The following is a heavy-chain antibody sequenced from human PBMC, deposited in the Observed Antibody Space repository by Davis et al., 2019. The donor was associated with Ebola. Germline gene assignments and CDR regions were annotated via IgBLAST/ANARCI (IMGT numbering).Heavy chain of an antibody. CDR3: TRRGTVVTPDY. V-gene: IGHV3-49*04. J-gene: IGHJ4*02. CDR1: GFTFGDYA. CDR2: MRSKGFGGTT. Sequence: GGSLRLPCRGSGFTFGDYAMSWVRQAPGKGLEWVGFMRSKGFGGTTEYAASVKGRFTISRDDSKGIAYLQMNSLTTEDTAVYYCTRRGTVVTPDYWGQGTLVTVSS. D-gene: IGHD4-23*01.